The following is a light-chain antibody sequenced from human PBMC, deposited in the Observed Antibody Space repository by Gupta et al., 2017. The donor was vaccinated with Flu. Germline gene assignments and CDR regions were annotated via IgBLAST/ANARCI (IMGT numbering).Light chain of an antibody. J-gene: IGKJ2*01. CDR3: QQRSNWPVT. CDR1: QSVSSY. Sequence: EIVLTQSPATLSLSPGERATLSCRASQSVSSYLAWYQQKPGQAPRLLIYDASNRATGITARFSGSGSGTEFTLTISSREPEDFAVYYCQQRSNWPVTFGQGTKLEIK. CDR2: DAS. V-gene: IGKV3-11*01.